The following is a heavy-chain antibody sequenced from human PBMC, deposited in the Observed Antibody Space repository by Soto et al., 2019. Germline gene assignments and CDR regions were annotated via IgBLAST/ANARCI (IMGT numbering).Heavy chain of an antibody. CDR2: IYWDDDK. V-gene: IGHV2-5*02. CDR1: GFSLSTSGVG. Sequence: QITLKESGPTLVKPTQTLTLTCTFSGFSLSTSGVGVGWIRQPPGKALEWLALIYWDDDKRYSPSLKGRLTITKDTSKNQVVLTLTNMDPVDTATYYCALRRPLGYCSSTSCYVAFDISGQGTMVTVSS. J-gene: IGHJ3*02. CDR3: ALRRPLGYCSSTSCYVAFDI. D-gene: IGHD2-2*01.